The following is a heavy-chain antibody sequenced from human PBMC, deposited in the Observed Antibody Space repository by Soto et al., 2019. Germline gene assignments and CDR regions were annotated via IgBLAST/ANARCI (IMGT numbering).Heavy chain of an antibody. CDR3: ARTIAAAGGRRYFDL. Sequence: QVQLVESGGGLVKPGGSLRLSCAASGFTFSDYYMSWIRQAPGKGLEWVSYISSSSSYTNYADSVKGRFTISRDNAKNSLYLQMNSLRDEDTAVYHSARTIAAAGGRRYFDLWGRGTLVTVSS. D-gene: IGHD6-13*01. J-gene: IGHJ2*01. V-gene: IGHV3-11*05. CDR2: ISSSSSYT. CDR1: GFTFSDYY.